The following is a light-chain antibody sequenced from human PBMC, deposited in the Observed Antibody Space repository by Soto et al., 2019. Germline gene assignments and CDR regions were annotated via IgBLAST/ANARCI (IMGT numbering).Light chain of an antibody. CDR1: SSDIGGYNY. Sequence: QSALTQPASVSGSPGQSITISCTGTSSDIGGYNYVSWYQQHPGKAPELMIFEVTNRPSGVSNRFSGSKSGNTASLTISGLQAEDEGDYYCSSYTSTSTLAVVFGGGTKLTVL. CDR2: EVT. V-gene: IGLV2-14*01. J-gene: IGLJ2*01. CDR3: SSYTSTSTLAVV.